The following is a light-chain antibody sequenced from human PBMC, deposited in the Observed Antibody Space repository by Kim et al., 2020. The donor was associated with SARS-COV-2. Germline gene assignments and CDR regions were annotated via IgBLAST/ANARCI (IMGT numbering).Light chain of an antibody. CDR3: STPHNSDYYVV. CDR2: GGK. Sequence: QKVVITTQGGNGRRYHDGWYQKKQAEAPVLVMNGGKNRPSAGPHGFSACTTGNTASLTITGAHPEDDADYYCSTPHNSDYYVVFGAGTKVTVL. J-gene: IGLJ1*01. V-gene: IGLV3-19*01. CDR1: NGRRYH.